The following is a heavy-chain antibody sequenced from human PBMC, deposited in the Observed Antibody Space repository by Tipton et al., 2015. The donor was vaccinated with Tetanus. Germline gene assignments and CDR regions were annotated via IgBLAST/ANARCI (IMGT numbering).Heavy chain of an antibody. CDR3: AKSLYGGTDY. CDR1: GFLISSYA. V-gene: IGHV3-23*01. J-gene: IGHJ4*02. CDR2: ISGSGGTT. D-gene: IGHD2-2*02. Sequence: SLRLSCAGSGFLISSYAMNWVRQVPGEGLEWVSGISGSGGTTNYADSVKGRFTISRDNSKNTLYLQMNSLRAEDTAVYYCAKSLYGGTDYWGQGTLVTVSS.